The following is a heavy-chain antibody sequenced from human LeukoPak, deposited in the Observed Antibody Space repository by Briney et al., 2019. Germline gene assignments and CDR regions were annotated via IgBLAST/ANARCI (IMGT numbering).Heavy chain of an antibody. V-gene: IGHV3-23*01. CDR3: AKDHLASGSYPANWFDP. CDR2: ISGSGGST. J-gene: IGHJ5*02. D-gene: IGHD1-26*01. Sequence: GGSLRLSCAASGFTFSSYAMSWVRQAPGKGLEWVSAISGSGGSTYYADSVKGRFTISRDNSKNTLYLQMNSLRAEDTAVYYCAKDHLASGSYPANWFDPWGQGTLVTVSS. CDR1: GFTFSSYA.